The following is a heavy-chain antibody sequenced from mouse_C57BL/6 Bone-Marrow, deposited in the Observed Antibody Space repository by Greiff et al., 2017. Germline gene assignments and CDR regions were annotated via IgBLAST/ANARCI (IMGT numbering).Heavy chain of an antibody. CDR1: GYSITSGYY. D-gene: IGHD2-5*01. CDR2: ISYDGSN. J-gene: IGHJ3*01. CDR3: ARDLGYSNYGFAY. Sequence: DVQLQESGPGLVKPSQSLSLTCSVTGYSITSGYYRNWIRQFPGNKLEWMGYISYDGSNNYNPSLKNRISITRDTSKNQFFLKLNSVTTEDTATYYCARDLGYSNYGFAYWGQGTLVTVSA. V-gene: IGHV3-6*01.